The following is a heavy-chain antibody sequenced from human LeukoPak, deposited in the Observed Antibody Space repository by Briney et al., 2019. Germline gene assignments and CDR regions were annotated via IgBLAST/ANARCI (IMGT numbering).Heavy chain of an antibody. V-gene: IGHV1-8*01. Sequence: GASVKVSCTASGYTFTSYDINWVRQATGQGLEWMGWMNPNSGNTGYAQKFQGRVTMTRNTSISTAYMELSSLRSEDTAVYYCARGPVAATLVSSYYYYGMDVWGQGTTATVSS. CDR1: GYTFTSYD. D-gene: IGHD2-15*01. J-gene: IGHJ6*02. CDR2: MNPNSGNT. CDR3: ARGPVAATLVSSYYYYGMDV.